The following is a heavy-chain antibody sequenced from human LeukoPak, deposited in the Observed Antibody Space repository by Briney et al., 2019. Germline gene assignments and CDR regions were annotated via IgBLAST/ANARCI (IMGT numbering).Heavy chain of an antibody. Sequence: SETLSLTCAVYGGSFSGYYWSWIRQPPGKGLEWIGEINRSGSTNYNPSLKRRVPISVVTSKNQFSLKLSSVTAADTAVYYCARGHIVATIPHFDYWGQGTLVTVSS. V-gene: IGHV4-34*01. J-gene: IGHJ4*02. CDR3: ARGHIVATIPHFDY. CDR1: GGSFSGYY. D-gene: IGHD5-12*01. CDR2: INRSGST.